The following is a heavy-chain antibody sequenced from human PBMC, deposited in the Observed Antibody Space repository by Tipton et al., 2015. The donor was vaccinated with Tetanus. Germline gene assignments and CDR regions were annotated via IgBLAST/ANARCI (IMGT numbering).Heavy chain of an antibody. V-gene: IGHV4-61*01. Sequence: TLSLTCTVSGGSVSSGSYYWSWIRQPPGKGLEWIGYIYYSGSTNYNPSLKSRVTISVDTSKNQFSLKLSSVTAADTAVYYCARGRFSSVLIGRQHWGQVPLVTVSS. CDR3: ARGRFSSVLIGRQH. CDR2: IYYSGST. CDR1: GGSVSSGSYY. D-gene: IGHD6-19*01. J-gene: IGHJ1*01.